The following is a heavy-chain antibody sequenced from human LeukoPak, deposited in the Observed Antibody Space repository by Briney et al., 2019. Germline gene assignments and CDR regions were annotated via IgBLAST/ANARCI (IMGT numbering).Heavy chain of an antibody. CDR1: GFTFSSYA. V-gene: IGHV3-23*01. D-gene: IGHD4-17*01. J-gene: IGHJ4*02. CDR3: ARDPYGDYVFDY. Sequence: PGGSLRLSCAASGFTFSSYAMSWVRQAPGKGLEWVSGISVSGVSTYYADSVKGRFTISRDNSKNTLYLQMNNLRAEDTALYYCARDPYGDYVFDYWGQGTLVTVSS. CDR2: ISVSGVST.